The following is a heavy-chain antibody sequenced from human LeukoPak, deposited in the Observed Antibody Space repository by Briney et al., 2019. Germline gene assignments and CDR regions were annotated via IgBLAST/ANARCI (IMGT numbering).Heavy chain of an antibody. CDR3: ARQTYSSSWYYYYYMDV. D-gene: IGHD6-13*01. CDR2: IYTSGST. Sequence: SETLSLTCTVSGGSISSGSYYWSWIRQPAGKGLEWIGRIYTSGSTNYNPSLKSRVTISVDTSKNQFSLKLSSVTAADTAVYYCARQTYSSSWYYYYYMDVWGKGTTVTISS. CDR1: GGSISSGSYY. V-gene: IGHV4-61*02. J-gene: IGHJ6*03.